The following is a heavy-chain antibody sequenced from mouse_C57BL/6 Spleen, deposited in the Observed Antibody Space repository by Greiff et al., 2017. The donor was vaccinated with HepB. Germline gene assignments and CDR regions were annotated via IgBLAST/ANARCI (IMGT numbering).Heavy chain of an antibody. CDR1: GYAFSSSW. V-gene: IGHV1-82*01. CDR2: IYPGDGDT. Sequence: QVQLKQSGPELVKPGASVKISCKASGYAFSSSWMNWVKQRPGKGLEWIGRIYPGDGDTNYNGKFKGKATLTADKSSSTAYMQLSSLTSEDSAVYFCAETGDYYAMDYWGQGTSVTVSS. J-gene: IGHJ4*01. D-gene: IGHD1-1*02. CDR3: AETGDYYAMDY.